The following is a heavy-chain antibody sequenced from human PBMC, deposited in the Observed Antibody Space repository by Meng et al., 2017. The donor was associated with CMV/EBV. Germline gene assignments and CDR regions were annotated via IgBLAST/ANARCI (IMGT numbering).Heavy chain of an antibody. CDR1: GFTVSSNY. CDR2: IYSGGST. CDR3: SYGGGY. V-gene: IGHV3-53*01. J-gene: IGHJ4*02. Sequence: GESLKISCAASGFTVSSNYMSWVRQAPGKGLEWVSVIYSGGSTYYADSVKGRITISRDNSKNTLYLQMNSLRAEDTAVYYCSYGGGYWGQGTLVTVSS. D-gene: IGHD3-10*01.